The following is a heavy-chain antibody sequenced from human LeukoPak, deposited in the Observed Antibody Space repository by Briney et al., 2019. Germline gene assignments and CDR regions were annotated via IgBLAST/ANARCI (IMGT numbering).Heavy chain of an antibody. CDR2: INPSGGST. D-gene: IGHD3-10*01. J-gene: IGHJ5*02. CDR3: ARGIGELYRWFDP. V-gene: IGHV1-46*01. CDR1: GYTFTSYY. Sequence: ASVKVSCKASGYTFTSYYMHWVRQAPGQGLERMGIINPSGGSTSYAQKFQGRVTMTRDMSTSTVYMELSSLRSEDTAVYYCARGIGELYRWFDPWGQGTLVTVSS.